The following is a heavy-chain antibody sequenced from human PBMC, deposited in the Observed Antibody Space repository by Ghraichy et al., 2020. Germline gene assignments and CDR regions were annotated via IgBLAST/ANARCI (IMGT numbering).Heavy chain of an antibody. CDR3: ARVAAFRPFDP. Sequence: SETLSLTCTVSGGSISSYYWSWIRQPPGKGLEWIGYIYYSGSTNYNPSLKSRVTISVDTSKNQFSLKLSSVTAADTAVYYCARVAAFRPFDPWGQGTLVTVSS. J-gene: IGHJ5*02. D-gene: IGHD3-3*02. CDR1: GGSISSYY. V-gene: IGHV4-59*01. CDR2: IYYSGST.